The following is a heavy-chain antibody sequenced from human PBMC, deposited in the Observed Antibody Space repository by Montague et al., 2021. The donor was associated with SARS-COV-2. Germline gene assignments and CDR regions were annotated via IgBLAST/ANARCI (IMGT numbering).Heavy chain of an antibody. V-gene: IGHV4-34*01. J-gene: IGHJ6*03. CDR2: IHHGGST. CDR3: ARPGDGVVPSPILGVGPYYSYYYMDV. D-gene: IGHD3-10*01. CDR1: GGSFSTYS. Sequence: SETLSLTCAVHGGSFSTYSWNWIRQPPGKGLEWIGEIHHGGSTNYNPSLKSRVTISADTSKNQFSLKLTSVAAAGTAVYYCARPGDGVVPSPILGVGPYYSYYYMDVWGKGTTVTVSS.